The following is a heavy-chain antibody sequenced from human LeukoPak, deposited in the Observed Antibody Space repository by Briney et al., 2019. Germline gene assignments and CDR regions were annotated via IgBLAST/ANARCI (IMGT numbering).Heavy chain of an antibody. CDR1: GYTFTSHG. D-gene: IGHD6-19*01. CDR2: INPNSGGT. Sequence: ASVKVSCKASGYTFTSHGISWVRQAPGQGLEWMGWINPNSGGTNYAQKFQGRVTMTRDTSISTAYMELSRLRSDDTAVYYCARDSGVAGHNWFDPWGQGTLVTVSS. V-gene: IGHV1-2*02. CDR3: ARDSGVAGHNWFDP. J-gene: IGHJ5*02.